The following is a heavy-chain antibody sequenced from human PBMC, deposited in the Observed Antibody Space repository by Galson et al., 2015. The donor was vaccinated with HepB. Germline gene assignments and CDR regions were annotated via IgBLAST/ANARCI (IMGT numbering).Heavy chain of an antibody. V-gene: IGHV3-21*01. J-gene: IGHJ6*02. D-gene: IGHD5-24*01. CDR2: ISSGSTYI. Sequence: SLRLSCATSGFIFRSYSINWVRQAPGKGLEWVSSISSGSTYIHYADSVKGRFTISRDNAKNSVYLQMNSLRADDTAVYYCARHHGREGYNQGGKKYYYYGMDVWGQGTTVTVSS. CDR3: ARHHGREGYNQGGKKYYYYGMDV. CDR1: GFIFRSYS.